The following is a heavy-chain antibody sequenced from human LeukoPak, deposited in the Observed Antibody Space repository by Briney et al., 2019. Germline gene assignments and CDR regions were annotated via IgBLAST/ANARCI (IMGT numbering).Heavy chain of an antibody. CDR2: ISGSGGST. CDR3: AKSYSTYSSSYYFDY. Sequence: GGSLRLSCAASGFTFSSYAMSWVRQAPGKGLEWVSAISGSGGSTYYADSEKGRFTISRDNSKNTLYLQMNSLRAEDTAVYYCAKSYSTYSSSYYFDYWGQGTLVTVSS. CDR1: GFTFSSYA. J-gene: IGHJ4*02. D-gene: IGHD6-13*01. V-gene: IGHV3-23*01.